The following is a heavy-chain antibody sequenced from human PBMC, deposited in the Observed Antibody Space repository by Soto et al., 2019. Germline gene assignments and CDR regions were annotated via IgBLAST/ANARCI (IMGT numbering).Heavy chain of an antibody. Sequence: PGESLKISCKGSGYSFTSYWIGWVRQMPGKGLEWMGIIYPGDSDTRYSPSFQGQVTISADKSISTAYLQWSSLKASDTAMYYCARHSDYGDYRTDYYYYGMDVWGQGTTVTVSS. J-gene: IGHJ6*02. CDR2: IYPGDSDT. CDR3: ARHSDYGDYRTDYYYYGMDV. V-gene: IGHV5-51*01. CDR1: GYSFTSYW. D-gene: IGHD4-17*01.